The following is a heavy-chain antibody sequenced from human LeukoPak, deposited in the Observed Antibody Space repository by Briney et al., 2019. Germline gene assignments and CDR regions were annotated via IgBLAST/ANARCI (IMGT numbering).Heavy chain of an antibody. CDR1: GYTFTSYD. J-gene: IGHJ4*02. V-gene: IGHV1-8*01. Sequence: VASVKVSCKASGYTFTSYDINWVRQATGQGLEWMGWMNPNSGNTGYAQKFQGRVTMTRNTSISTAYMELGSLRSEDTAVYYCARGRGRYNWNRRYFDYWGQGTLVTVSS. D-gene: IGHD1-1*01. CDR3: ARGRGRYNWNRRYFDY. CDR2: MNPNSGNT.